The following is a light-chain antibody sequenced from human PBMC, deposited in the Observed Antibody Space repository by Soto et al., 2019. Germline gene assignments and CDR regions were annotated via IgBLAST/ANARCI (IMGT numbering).Light chain of an antibody. Sequence: EIVLTQSPGTLSLSPGERATLSCRASQSVRSNYLAWYQQRPGQAPRLLVYGASSRSTGIPDRFSGSGSGTDFTLTLSRLEPQDFAVYYCQHYSSSPLTFGGGTKVEIK. CDR3: QHYSSSPLT. CDR2: GAS. J-gene: IGKJ4*01. CDR1: QSVRSNY. V-gene: IGKV3-20*01.